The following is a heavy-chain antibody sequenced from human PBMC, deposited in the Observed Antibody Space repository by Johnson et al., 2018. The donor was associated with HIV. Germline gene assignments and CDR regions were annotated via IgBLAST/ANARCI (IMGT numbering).Heavy chain of an antibody. CDR1: GFTFSNAW. J-gene: IGHJ3*02. V-gene: IGHV3-15*01. CDR2: IKSKTDGGTT. CDR3: ARGGSGFSFDI. Sequence: EVQLVESGGGLVQPGGSLRLSCAASGFTFSNAWMSWVRQAPGKGLEWVGRIKSKTDGGTTDYAAPVKGRFTISRDDSKNTLYLQMNSLRAEDTAVYYCARGGSGFSFDIWGQGTMVTVSS. D-gene: IGHD5-12*01.